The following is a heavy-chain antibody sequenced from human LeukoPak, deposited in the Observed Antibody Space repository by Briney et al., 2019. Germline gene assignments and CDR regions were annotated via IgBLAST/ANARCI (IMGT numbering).Heavy chain of an antibody. CDR1: GFTFSSYN. CDR3: AKQGGTSSMIVPYYYYYMDV. J-gene: IGHJ6*03. CDR2: ISGSGGST. Sequence: PGGSLRLSCAASGFTFSSYNMSWVRQAPGKGLEWVSAISGSGGSTYYADSVKGRFTISRDNSKNTLYLQMNSLRAEDTAVYYCAKQGGTSSMIVPYYYYYMDVWGEGTTVTVSS. D-gene: IGHD3-22*01. V-gene: IGHV3-23*01.